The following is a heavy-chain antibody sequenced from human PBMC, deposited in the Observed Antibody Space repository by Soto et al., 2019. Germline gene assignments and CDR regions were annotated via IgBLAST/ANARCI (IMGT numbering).Heavy chain of an antibody. Sequence: PSETLSLTCTVAGGPISGSRYYWGWIRQPPGKGLEWIGSIHNRGNTNYNPSLKSRVIISVDSSKNQFSMRLSSVTAADAAVYYCAIPWGSGNYDRFPSAFDIWGQGTMVTVSS. CDR3: AIPWGSGNYDRFPSAFDI. D-gene: IGHD1-26*01. CDR2: IHNRGNT. J-gene: IGHJ3*02. V-gene: IGHV4-39*01. CDR1: GGPISGSRYY.